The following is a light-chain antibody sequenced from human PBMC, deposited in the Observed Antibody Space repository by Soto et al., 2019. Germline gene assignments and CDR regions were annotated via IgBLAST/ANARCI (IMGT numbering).Light chain of an antibody. V-gene: IGKV3-11*01. J-gene: IGKJ5*01. CDR1: HSVSNS. CDR2: DAS. Sequence: VLTHSPATLSLSPGERATLSCRASHSVSNSLAWYQQKPGQAPRLLIYDASNRATGIPARFSGSGSGTDFTLTISSLELEDFAVYYCQQRSNWPPTTFGQGTRLEIK. CDR3: QQRSNWPPTT.